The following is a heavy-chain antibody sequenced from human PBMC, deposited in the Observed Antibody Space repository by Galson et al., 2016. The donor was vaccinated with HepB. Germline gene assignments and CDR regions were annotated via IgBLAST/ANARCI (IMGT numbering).Heavy chain of an antibody. J-gene: IGHJ4*02. V-gene: IGHV3-9*01. CDR1: GFNFEDYA. D-gene: IGHD1-1*01. CDR2: ISWNGETI. Sequence: SLRLSCATSGFNFEDYAFHWVRQVPGKGLQWVAGISWNGETIDYLDSVKGRFNISSDNAKNSLYPQMNSLRTEDTAFYYCAKDLYATGTTPLDHWGPGTLVTVSS. CDR3: AKDLYATGTTPLDH.